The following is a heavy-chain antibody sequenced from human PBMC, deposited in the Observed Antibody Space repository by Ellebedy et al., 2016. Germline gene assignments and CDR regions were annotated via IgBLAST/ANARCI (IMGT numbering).Heavy chain of an antibody. CDR3: ARAKAGTGSSDY. J-gene: IGHJ4*02. V-gene: IGHV3-NL1*01. CDR2: IYSSGNT. Sequence: GGSLRLSCAASGFTFSSYGMHWVRQAPGRGLEWVSVIYSSGNTYYADSVKGRFTISRDNSKNTLYLQMNSLRAEDTAVYYCARAKAGTGSSDYWGQGTPVTVSS. D-gene: IGHD3-10*01. CDR1: GFTFSSYG.